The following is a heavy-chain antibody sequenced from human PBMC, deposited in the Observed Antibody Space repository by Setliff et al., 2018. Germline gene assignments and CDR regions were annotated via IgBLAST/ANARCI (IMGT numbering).Heavy chain of an antibody. D-gene: IGHD5-18*01. J-gene: IGHJ4*02. CDR1: GYTFTSYG. CDR2: ISGYNGNT. V-gene: IGHV1-18*01. CDR3: ARDIATGRYTYGFFY. Sequence: ASVKVSCKASGYTFTSYGISWVRQAPGQGLEWMGWISGYNGNTNYAQKIQGRVTMTTDTSTSTAYMEVRSLRSDDTAVYYCARDIATGRYTYGFFYWGQGTLVTVSS.